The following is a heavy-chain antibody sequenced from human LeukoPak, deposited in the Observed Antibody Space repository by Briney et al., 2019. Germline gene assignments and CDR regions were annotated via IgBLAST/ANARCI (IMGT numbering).Heavy chain of an antibody. CDR2: IYHRGNT. CDR1: GGSINTGDYY. J-gene: IGHJ4*02. V-gene: IGHV4-31*03. D-gene: IGHD2-2*01. Sequence: SETLSLTCSVSGGSINTGDYYWSWIRQHPGKGLEWVGYIYHRGNTYYNPSLRSRLTISVDTSKNQFSLKLSSVTAADTAVYYCARETFHCTTTICYPYYFDFWGQGILVTVSS. CDR3: ARETFHCTTTICYPYYFDF.